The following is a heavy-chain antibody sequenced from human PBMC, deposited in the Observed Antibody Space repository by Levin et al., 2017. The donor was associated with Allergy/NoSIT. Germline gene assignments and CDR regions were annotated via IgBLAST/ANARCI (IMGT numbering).Heavy chain of an antibody. CDR2: LHPSGGAP. J-gene: IGHJ5*02. D-gene: IGHD6-19*01. V-gene: IGHV1-46*01. CDR3: VRGRPPAIFVPGTGHWLFDP. Sequence: ASVKVSCKASGYTFTDFWIHWVRQAPGQGLQWIGILHPSGGAPRYAQSFQGRVTMTSDTSTNTVYLDLSSLRPEDTATYYCVRGRPPAIFVPGTGHWLFDPWGSGTLVSVSS. CDR1: GYTFTDFW.